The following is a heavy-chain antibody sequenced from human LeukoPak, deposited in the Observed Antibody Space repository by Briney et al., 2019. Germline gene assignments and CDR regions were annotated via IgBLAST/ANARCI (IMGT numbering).Heavy chain of an antibody. CDR3: ARGVTMVRGVTSNWFDP. CDR2: IYYSGST. V-gene: IGHV4-61*08. Sequence: SETLSLTCAVSGGSISSGGYSWSWIRQPPGKGLEWIGYIYYSGSTNYNPSLKSRVTISVDTSKNQFSLKLSSVTAADTAVYYCARGVTMVRGVTSNWFDPWGQGTLVTVSS. D-gene: IGHD3-10*01. CDR1: GGSISSGGYS. J-gene: IGHJ5*02.